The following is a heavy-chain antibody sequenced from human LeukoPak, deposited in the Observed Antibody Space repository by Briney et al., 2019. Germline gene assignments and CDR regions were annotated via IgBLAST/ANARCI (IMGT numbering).Heavy chain of an antibody. D-gene: IGHD1-26*01. V-gene: IGHV4-34*01. J-gene: IGHJ4*02. CDR1: GGSLSGYF. CDR3: ARQGSGSSYYYYTFPY. Sequence: PSETLSLTCAVYGGSLSGYFWSWIRQPPGKGLEWIGEISHSGNTNYNPSLKSRVTMSVDTSKNHFYLELSSVTAADTAVYYCARQGSGSSYYYYTFPYWGQGTLVTVSS. CDR2: ISHSGNT.